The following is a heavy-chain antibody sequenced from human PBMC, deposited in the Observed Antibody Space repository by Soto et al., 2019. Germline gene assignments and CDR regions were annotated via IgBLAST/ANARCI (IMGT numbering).Heavy chain of an antibody. CDR2: VIYSGSS. CDR3: VRDGPTGIDNCFDP. CDR1: GDSVSRRSYF. Sequence: SETLSLTCTVSGDSVSRRSYFWSWLRQPPGKGLEWIGYVIYSGSSSYNPSLKGRVTISLDTPKNQFSLRLNSVTAADTAVYYCVRDGPTGIDNCFDPWGQGIQVTVSS. V-gene: IGHV4-61*01. J-gene: IGHJ5*02. D-gene: IGHD1-1*01.